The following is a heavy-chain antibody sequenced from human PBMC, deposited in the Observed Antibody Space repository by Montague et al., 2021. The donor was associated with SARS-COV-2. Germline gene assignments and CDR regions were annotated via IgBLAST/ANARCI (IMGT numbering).Heavy chain of an antibody. D-gene: IGHD4/OR15-4a*01. V-gene: IGHV4-59*01. J-gene: IGHJ3*02. CDR2: IYYSWST. Sequence: SETLSLTCSVSGGSITGYYSSWIRQPPAKGLEWIGYIYYSWSTKXNPSLKSRVTISLDTPKNQFSLMLTSVTAADTAVYYCARIRASNYDAFDNWGQGTVVAVSS. CDR1: GGSITGYY. CDR3: ARIRASNYDAFDN.